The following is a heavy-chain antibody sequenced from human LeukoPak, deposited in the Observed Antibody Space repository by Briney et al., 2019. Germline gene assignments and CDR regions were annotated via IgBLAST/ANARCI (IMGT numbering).Heavy chain of an antibody. Sequence: GGSLRLSCAASGFTFSSYWMSWVRQAPGKGLEWVAYIKEDGSEKYYVDSVKGRFTISRDNAKNSLYLQMNSLRPEDTAVYFCARWVMRFDYWGQGTLVTVSS. CDR3: ARWVMRFDY. CDR2: IKEDGSEK. D-gene: IGHD2-21*01. J-gene: IGHJ4*02. CDR1: GFTFSSYW. V-gene: IGHV3-7*01.